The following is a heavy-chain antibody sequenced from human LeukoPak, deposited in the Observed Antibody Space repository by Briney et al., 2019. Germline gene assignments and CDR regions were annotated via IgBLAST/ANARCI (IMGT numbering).Heavy chain of an antibody. J-gene: IGHJ4*02. D-gene: IGHD3-10*01. CDR2: TSSDLNVK. Sequence: GGSLRLSCAASGFTFRNYVIHWVRQAPGKGLEWVAVTSSDLNVKLYADSVKGRFTISRDNSRSTLYLQMNSLRPEDTAIYYCAREGYYGSGSPPSLYFDYWGQGTLITVSS. V-gene: IGHV3-30-3*01. CDR1: GFTFRNYV. CDR3: AREGYYGSGSPPSLYFDY.